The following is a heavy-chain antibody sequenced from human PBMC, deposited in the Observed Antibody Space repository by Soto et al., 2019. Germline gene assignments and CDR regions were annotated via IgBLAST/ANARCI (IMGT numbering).Heavy chain of an antibody. J-gene: IGHJ6*02. D-gene: IGHD6-19*01. V-gene: IGHV4-34*01. CDR3: ARGNSSGWYGYYYYGMDV. CDR2: INHSGST. CDR1: GGSFSGYY. Sequence: SETLSLTCAVYGGSFSGYYWSWIHQPPGKGLEWIGEINHSGSTNYNPSLKSRVTISVDTSKNQFSLKLSSVTAADTAVYYCARGNSSGWYGYYYYGMDVWGQGTTVTVSS.